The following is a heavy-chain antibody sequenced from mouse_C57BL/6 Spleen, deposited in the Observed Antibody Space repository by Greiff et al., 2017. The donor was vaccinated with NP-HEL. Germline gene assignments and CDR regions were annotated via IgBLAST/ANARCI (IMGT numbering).Heavy chain of an antibody. Sequence: QVQLKQSGPELVKPGASVKISCKASGYSFTSYYIHWVKQRPGQGLEWIGWIYPGSGNTKYNEKFKGKATLTADTSSSTAYMQLSSLTSEDSAVYYCARGGITTVVATKALFDYWGQGTTLTVSS. J-gene: IGHJ2*01. CDR2: IYPGSGNT. D-gene: IGHD1-1*01. V-gene: IGHV1-66*01. CDR3: ARGGITTVVATKALFDY. CDR1: GYSFTSYY.